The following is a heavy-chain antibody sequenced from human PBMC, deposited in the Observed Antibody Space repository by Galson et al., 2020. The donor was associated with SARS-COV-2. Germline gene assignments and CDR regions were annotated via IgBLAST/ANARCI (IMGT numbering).Heavy chain of an antibody. D-gene: IGHD1-7*01. V-gene: IGHV1-24*01. CDR1: GYTLTELS. Sequence: ASVKVSCKVSGYTLTELSMHWVRQAPGKGLEWMGGFDPEDGETIYAQKFQGRVTMTEDTSTDTAYMELSSLRSEDTAVYYCASSPSITGTTRENYYYYYGMDVWGQGTTVTVS. CDR3: ASSPSITGTTRENYYYYYGMDV. J-gene: IGHJ6*02. CDR2: FDPEDGET.